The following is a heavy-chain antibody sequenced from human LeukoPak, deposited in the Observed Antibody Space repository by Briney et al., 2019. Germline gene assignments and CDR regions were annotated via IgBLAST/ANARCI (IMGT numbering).Heavy chain of an antibody. D-gene: IGHD1-1*01. CDR2: IIPILGIA. V-gene: IGHV1-69*04. J-gene: IGHJ4*02. CDR1: GYTFTGYY. CDR3: ARGRWNDQPDY. Sequence: SVKVSCKASGYTFTGYYMHWVRQAPGQGLEWMGRIIPILGIANYAQKFQGRVTITADKSTSTAYMELSSLRSEDTAVYYCARGRWNDQPDYWGQGTLVTVSS.